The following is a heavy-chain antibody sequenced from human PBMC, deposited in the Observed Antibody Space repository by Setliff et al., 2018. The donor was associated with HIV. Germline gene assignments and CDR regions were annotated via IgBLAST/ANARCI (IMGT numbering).Heavy chain of an antibody. CDR2: IYYNGIT. CDR1: GGTIGTTTYY. J-gene: IGHJ4*02. CDR3: ARRIFHSSFPSFDS. D-gene: IGHD2-15*01. Sequence: SETLSLTCAVSGGTIGTTTYYWGWIRQPPGKGLEWIGSIYYNGITYYNPSLKGRFTISVDTSKNQFSLKVTSVTAADTAVYYCARRIFHSSFPSFDSWGQGTLVTVSS. V-gene: IGHV4-39*01.